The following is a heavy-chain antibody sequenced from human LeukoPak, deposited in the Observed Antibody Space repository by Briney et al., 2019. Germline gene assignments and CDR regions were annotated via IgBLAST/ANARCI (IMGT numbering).Heavy chain of an antibody. J-gene: IGHJ1*01. V-gene: IGHV1-46*01. CDR3: ARDESTSILWW. D-gene: IGHD2-21*01. CDR1: GYTFINYY. CDR2: INPSGGST. Sequence: VASVTVSCKASGYTFINYYMHWVRQAPGQGLEWMGIINPSGGSTSYAQKFQGRVTMTRDTSTSTVYMELSSLRSEDTAVYYCARDESTSILWWWGQGTLVTVSS.